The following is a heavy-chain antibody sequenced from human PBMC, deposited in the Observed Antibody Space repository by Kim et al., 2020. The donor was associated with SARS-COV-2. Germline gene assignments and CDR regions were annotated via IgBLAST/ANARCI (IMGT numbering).Heavy chain of an antibody. D-gene: IGHD3-10*01. V-gene: IGHV4-39*01. Sequence: SETLSLTCTVSGGSISSSSYYWGWIRQAPGKGLEWIGSIYYSGSTYYNPSLKSRVTISVDTSKNQFSLKLSPVTAASTAVYYCARHWAVVRGVSTGWFDPWGQGTQVTVSS. J-gene: IGHJ5*02. CDR2: IYYSGST. CDR1: GGSISSSSYY. CDR3: ARHWAVVRGVSTGWFDP.